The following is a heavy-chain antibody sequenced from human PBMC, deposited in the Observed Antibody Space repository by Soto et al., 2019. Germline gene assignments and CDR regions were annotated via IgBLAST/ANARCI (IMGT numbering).Heavy chain of an antibody. CDR1: GSSFSLNSYY. J-gene: IGHJ6*02. D-gene: IGHD3-10*01. V-gene: IGHV4-39*01. Sequence: QVQLQESGPGLVKPTETLSLTCTVSGSSFSLNSYYWAWIRQPPGKGLEWVGNIDYIGNTYYNASLKGRVTISVDTSKNQFSLKLNSVTASDTAIYFCARAAGGVSWYYDLDVWGQGTTVTVSS. CDR3: ARAAGGVSWYYDLDV. CDR2: IDYIGNT.